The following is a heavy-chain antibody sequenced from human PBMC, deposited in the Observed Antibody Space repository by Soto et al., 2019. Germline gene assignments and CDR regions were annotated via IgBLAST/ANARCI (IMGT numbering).Heavy chain of an antibody. CDR1: GFTFSSYS. D-gene: IGHD6-13*01. CDR2: ISTRNNE. V-gene: IGHV3-48*02. Sequence: EVQLVESGGGLVQPGGSLKLSCAASGFTFSSYSMNWVRQAPGKGLEWISHISTRNNEYYADPVKGRFTISRDNAKNSVYLQMNSLRDEDTAVYYCARDPHSSWIPFDYWGQGTLVTVSS. J-gene: IGHJ4*02. CDR3: ARDPHSSWIPFDY.